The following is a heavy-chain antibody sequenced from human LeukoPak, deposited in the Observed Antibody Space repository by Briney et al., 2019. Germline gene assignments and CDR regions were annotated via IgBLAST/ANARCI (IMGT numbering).Heavy chain of an antibody. CDR2: IYASGST. J-gene: IGHJ4*02. CDR3: ARRATMLAGGYLDY. Sequence: SETLSLTCTVSGGSISSYYWSWIRQTPGKGLEWIGYIYASGSTTYNPSLKSRVTISIDTSKNQFSLKLSSVTAADTAVYYCARRATMLAGGYLDYWGQGTLVSVSS. V-gene: IGHV4-4*09. D-gene: IGHD5-12*01. CDR1: GGSISSYY.